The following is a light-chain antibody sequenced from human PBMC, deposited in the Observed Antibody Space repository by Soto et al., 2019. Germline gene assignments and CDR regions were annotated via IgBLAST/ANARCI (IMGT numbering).Light chain of an antibody. CDR1: SSNIGRNT. J-gene: IGLJ1*01. CDR2: TND. CDR3: AAWDDTSSFV. V-gene: IGLV1-44*01. Sequence: QSVLTQPPSASGTPGQRVIISCPGGSSNIGRNTVNWYQHLPGTAPRLLIYTNDQRPSGVPDRFSGSKSGTSASLAISGLQSEDEADYYCAAWDDTSSFVFGTGTKVT.